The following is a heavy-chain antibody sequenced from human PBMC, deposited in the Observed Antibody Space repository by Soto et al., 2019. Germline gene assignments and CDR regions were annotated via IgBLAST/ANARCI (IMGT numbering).Heavy chain of an antibody. J-gene: IGHJ4*02. CDR1: GGSISVYY. V-gene: IGHV4-59*01. CDR3: ARGVGSSPPRY. Sequence: PSETLSLTCTISGGSISVYYWSWIRQSPRQGLEWIGYVYDNGQPYSRPSLKSRVTIPAATSKNQVSLKLTSATAADTAVYYCARGVGSSPPRYWGRGTLGTVSS. D-gene: IGHD3-9*01. CDR2: VYDNGQP.